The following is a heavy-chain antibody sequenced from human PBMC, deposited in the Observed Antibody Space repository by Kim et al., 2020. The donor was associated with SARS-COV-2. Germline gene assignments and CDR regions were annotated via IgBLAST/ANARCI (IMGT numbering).Heavy chain of an antibody. Sequence: SETLSLTCAVYGGSFSGYYWSWIRQPPGKGLEWIGEINHSGSTNYNPSLKSRVTISVDTSKNQFSLKLSSVTAADTAVYYCARGLWLEDGYNNWGQGTLVTVSS. CDR2: INHSGST. D-gene: IGHD3-22*01. CDR1: GGSFSGYY. CDR3: ARGLWLEDGYNN. J-gene: IGHJ4*02. V-gene: IGHV4-34*01.